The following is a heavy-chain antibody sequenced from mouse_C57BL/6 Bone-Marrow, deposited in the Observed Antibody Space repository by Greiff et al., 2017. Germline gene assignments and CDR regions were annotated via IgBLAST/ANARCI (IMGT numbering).Heavy chain of an antibody. CDR3: AIGRVWSDGDFAY. J-gene: IGHJ3*01. D-gene: IGHD2-10*02. CDR1: GYTFTSYW. CDR2: IHPSDSDT. Sequence: QVQLQQPGAELVKPGASVKVSCKASGYTFTSYWMHWVKQRPGQGLEWIGRIHPSDSDTNYNQKFKGKATLTVDKSSSTAYMQLSSLTSEDSAVYYCAIGRVWSDGDFAYWGQGTLVTVSA. V-gene: IGHV1-74*01.